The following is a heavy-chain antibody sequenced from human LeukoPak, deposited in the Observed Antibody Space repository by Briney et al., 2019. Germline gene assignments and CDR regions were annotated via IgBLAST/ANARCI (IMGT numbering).Heavy chain of an antibody. CDR2: IKQDGIEK. CDR3: ARGSSGYYCDHFQT. CDR1: GFTFSNYW. V-gene: IGHV3-7*01. Sequence: GGSLRLSCAASGFTFSNYWMTWIRQAPGKGLEWVANIKQDGIEKYYVDSVEGRFTVSRDNTKNTLFLQMDSRRAEDTAVYYCARGSSGYYCDHFQTWGQGSLVTVSS. D-gene: IGHD3-22*01. J-gene: IGHJ1*01.